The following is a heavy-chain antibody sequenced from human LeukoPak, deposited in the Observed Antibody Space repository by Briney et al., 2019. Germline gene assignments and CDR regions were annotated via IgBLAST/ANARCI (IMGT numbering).Heavy chain of an antibody. V-gene: IGHV4-31*03. J-gene: IGHJ5*02. D-gene: IGHD2-15*01. CDR3: ARGARSGGSCYQVVPQQRRQEFDI. CDR2: IYHTGHA. Sequence: KSSETLSLTCTVSGDSISSGGYYWNWIRHHPGKGLESIGHIYHTGHAYYNPSLGGRLTLSVDTSGNQFSLTLTSVTAADTAVYYCARGARSGGSCYQVVPQQRRQEFDIWGQGTRVTVSS. CDR1: GDSISSGGYY.